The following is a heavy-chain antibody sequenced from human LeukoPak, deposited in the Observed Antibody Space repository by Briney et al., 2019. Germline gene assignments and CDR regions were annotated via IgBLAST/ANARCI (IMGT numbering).Heavy chain of an antibody. D-gene: IGHD5-18*01. CDR2: IYSGGSS. CDR3: ANDLRGYSYGYGTFDY. CDR1: GFTVSSNY. J-gene: IGHJ4*02. V-gene: IGHV3-53*01. Sequence: GGSLRLSCAASGFTVSSNYWFRQAPGKRLEWVSVIYSGGSSYYAYSVKGRFTISRDNSKNTLYLQMNSLRAEDTAVYYCANDLRGYSYGYGTFDYWGQGTLVTVSS.